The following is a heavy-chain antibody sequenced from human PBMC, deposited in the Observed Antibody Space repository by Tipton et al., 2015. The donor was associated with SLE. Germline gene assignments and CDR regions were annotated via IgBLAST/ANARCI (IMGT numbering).Heavy chain of an antibody. CDR1: GGSFSGYY. CDR3: ARLLPMVRGWFDP. J-gene: IGHJ5*02. V-gene: IGHV4-34*01. CDR2: INHSGNT. Sequence: TLSLTCDVYGGSFSGYYWSWVRQSPGKGLQWIGEINHSGNTNYDPSLKSRVTISLDTSKNQFSLKLTSVTAADTAVYYCARLLPMVRGWFDPWGQGTLVTVSS. D-gene: IGHD3-10*01.